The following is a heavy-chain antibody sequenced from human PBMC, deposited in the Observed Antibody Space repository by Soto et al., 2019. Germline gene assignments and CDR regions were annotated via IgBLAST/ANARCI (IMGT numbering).Heavy chain of an antibody. D-gene: IGHD3-22*01. CDR3: ARSYDSSGYSWGYFDY. CDR1: GGSISSGDYY. V-gene: IGHV4-30-4*01. CDR2: IYYSGST. J-gene: IGHJ4*02. Sequence: PSETLSLTCTVSGGSISSGDYYWSWIRQPPGKGLEWIGYIYYSGSTYYNPSLKSRVTISVDTSKNQFSLKLSSVTAADTAVYYCARSYDSSGYSWGYFDYWGQGPLVTVSS.